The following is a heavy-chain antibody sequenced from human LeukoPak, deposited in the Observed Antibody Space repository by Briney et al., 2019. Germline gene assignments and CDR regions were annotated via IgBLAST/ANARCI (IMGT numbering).Heavy chain of an antibody. CDR2: IYTTGST. V-gene: IGHV4-4*07. D-gene: IGHD3-9*01. Sequence: PSETLSLTCTVSNGYISNYFWSWIRQPAGKRLEWIGRIYTTGSTNYNPSLRSRVTMSVDASEKQFSLRLTSVTAADTAVYYCARAPSETRYSRASEYYFEYWGQGILVTVSS. CDR3: ARAPSETRYSRASEYYFEY. CDR1: NGYISNYF. J-gene: IGHJ4*02.